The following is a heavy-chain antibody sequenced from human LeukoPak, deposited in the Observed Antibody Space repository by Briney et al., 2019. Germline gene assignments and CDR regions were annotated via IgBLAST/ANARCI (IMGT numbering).Heavy chain of an antibody. V-gene: IGHV1-2*02. CDR2: INPNSGGT. Sequence: ASVKVSCKASGYTFTGYYMHWVRQAPGQGLEWMGWINPNSGGTNYAQKFQGRVTMTRDTSIGTAYMELSRLRSDDTAVYYCARDKGIAGSNWFDPWGQGTLVTVSS. J-gene: IGHJ5*02. CDR1: GYTFTGYY. CDR3: ARDKGIAGSNWFDP. D-gene: IGHD6-13*01.